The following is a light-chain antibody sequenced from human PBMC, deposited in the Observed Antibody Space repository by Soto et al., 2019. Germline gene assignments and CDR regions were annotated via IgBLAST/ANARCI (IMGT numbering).Light chain of an antibody. V-gene: IGKV1-5*01. CDR1: QSISSW. Sequence: DIQMTQSPSTLSASVGDRVTITCRASQSISSWLAWYQQKPGKAPKLLIYDASSLESGVPSRFSGSESGTEFTLTISSLQPDDFATYYCQQYNSYPVAFGQGTKVEIK. CDR3: QQYNSYPVA. J-gene: IGKJ1*01. CDR2: DAS.